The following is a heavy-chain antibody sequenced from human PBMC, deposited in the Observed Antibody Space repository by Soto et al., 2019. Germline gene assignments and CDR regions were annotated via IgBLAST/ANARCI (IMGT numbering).Heavy chain of an antibody. CDR1: GGSISSYY. D-gene: IGHD5-12*01. J-gene: IGHJ4*02. CDR3: ARAWGLWSGYDWGFDY. CDR2: IYYSGST. V-gene: IGHV4-59*01. Sequence: PSETLSLTCTVSGGSISSYYWSWIRQPPGKGLEWIGYIYYSGSTNYNPSLKSRVTISVDTPKNQFSLKLSSVTAADTAVYYCARAWGLWSGYDWGFDYWGQGTLVTVSS.